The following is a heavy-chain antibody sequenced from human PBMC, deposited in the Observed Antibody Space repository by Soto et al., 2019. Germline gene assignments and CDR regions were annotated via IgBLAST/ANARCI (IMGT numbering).Heavy chain of an antibody. V-gene: IGHV1-69*13. CDR3: ARYCGAGCSGGSCYVAYCMDV. CDR2: NMLRISTT. J-gene: IGHJ6*02. Sequence: GAPVKETCKASGGTYSSYACSWVRQPPGQGLAWMGLNMLRISTTNYRQKFQGRAMNAAVETTSAAYLNPDSLRSEGTAVEYSARYCGAGCSGGSCYVAYCMDVWGQGTTVTVSS. CDR1: GGTYSSYA. D-gene: IGHD2-15*01.